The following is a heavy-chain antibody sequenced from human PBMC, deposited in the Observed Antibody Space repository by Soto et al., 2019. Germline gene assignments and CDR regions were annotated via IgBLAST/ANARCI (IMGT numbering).Heavy chain of an antibody. CDR3: ARAGGSYAVPYYYYGMDV. Sequence: HPGGSLRLSCAASGFTFSSYAMHWVRQAPGKGLEWVAVISYDGSNKYYADSVKGRFTISRDNSKNTLYLQMNSLRAEDTAVYYCARAGGSYAVPYYYYGMDVWGQGTTVTVSS. D-gene: IGHD1-26*01. V-gene: IGHV3-30-3*01. J-gene: IGHJ6*02. CDR2: ISYDGSNK. CDR1: GFTFSSYA.